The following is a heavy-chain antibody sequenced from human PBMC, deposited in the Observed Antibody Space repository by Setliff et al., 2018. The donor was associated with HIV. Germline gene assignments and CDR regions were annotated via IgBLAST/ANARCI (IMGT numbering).Heavy chain of an antibody. V-gene: IGHV3-21*01. CDR1: GFSFSDAW. CDR2: ISSSSSYI. Sequence: PGGSLRLSCAASGFSFSDAWMNWVRQAPGKGLEWVSSISSSSSYIYYADSVKGRFTISRDNAKNSLYLQMNSLRAEDTAVYYCARDVLGFRFDYWGQGTLVTVSS. CDR3: ARDVLGFRFDY. D-gene: IGHD3-10*02. J-gene: IGHJ4*02.